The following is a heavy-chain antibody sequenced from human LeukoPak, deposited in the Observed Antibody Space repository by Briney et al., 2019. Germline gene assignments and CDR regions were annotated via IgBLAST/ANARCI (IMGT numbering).Heavy chain of an antibody. CDR1: GGSISTYY. CDR2: IYYTGST. J-gene: IGHJ5*02. V-gene: IGHV4-59*08. Sequence: SETLSLTCTVSGGSISTYYWSWIRQPPGKGLEWIGYIYYTGSTYYNPSLKSRVTISVDTSKNQFSLKLSSVTAADTAVYYCARAKRPNQNWFDPWGQGTLVTVSS. D-gene: IGHD1-14*01. CDR3: ARAKRPNQNWFDP.